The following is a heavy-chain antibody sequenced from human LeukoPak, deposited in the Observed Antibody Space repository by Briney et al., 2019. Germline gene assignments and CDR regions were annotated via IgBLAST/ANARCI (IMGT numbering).Heavy chain of an antibody. Sequence: GGSLRLSCAASGFTFSSYAMHWVRQAPGKGLEWVAVISYDGSNKYYADSVKGRFTISRDNSKNTLYLQMNSLRAEDTAVYYCARPSSSWSYDAFDIWGQGTMVTVSS. CDR3: ARPSSSWSYDAFDI. V-gene: IGHV3-30-3*01. D-gene: IGHD6-13*01. CDR1: GFTFSSYA. CDR2: ISYDGSNK. J-gene: IGHJ3*02.